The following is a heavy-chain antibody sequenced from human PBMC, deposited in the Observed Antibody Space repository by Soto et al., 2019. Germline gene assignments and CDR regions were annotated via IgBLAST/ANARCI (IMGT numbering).Heavy chain of an antibody. CDR1: GFTFSSYE. CDR2: ISSSGSTI. D-gene: IGHD1-26*01. J-gene: IGHJ4*02. V-gene: IGHV3-48*03. CDR3: ASESSSIQIIVGATATH. Sequence: GGSLRLSCAASGFTFSSYEMNWVRQAPGKGLEWVSYISSSGSTIYYADSVKGRFTISRDNAKNSLYLQMNSLRAEDTAVYYCASESSSIQIIVGATATHWGQGTLFTVSS.